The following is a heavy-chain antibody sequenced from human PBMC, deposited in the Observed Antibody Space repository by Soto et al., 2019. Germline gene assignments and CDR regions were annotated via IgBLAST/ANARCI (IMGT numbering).Heavy chain of an antibody. CDR2: IYYSGST. V-gene: IGHV4-59*01. J-gene: IGHJ5*02. D-gene: IGHD6-19*01. Sequence: QVQLQESGPGLVKPSETLSLTCTVSGGSISSYYWSWIRQPPGKGLEWIGYIYYSGSTNYNPSLKSRVTISVDTSKNQFSLKLSSVTAADTAVYYCAREVVGSGWYSYWFDPWGQGTLVTVSS. CDR1: GGSISSYY. CDR3: AREVVGSGWYSYWFDP.